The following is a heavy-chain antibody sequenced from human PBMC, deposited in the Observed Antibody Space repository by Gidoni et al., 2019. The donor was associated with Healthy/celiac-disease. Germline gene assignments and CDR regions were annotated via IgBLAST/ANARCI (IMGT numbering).Heavy chain of an antibody. Sequence: QVQLQESGPGLVKPSQTLSLTCTVSGGSTSSGDYYWSWIRQPPGKGLEWIGYIYYSGSTSYNPSLKSRVTISVDTSKNQFSLKLSSVTAADTAVYYCARDRIAAAANNWFDPWGQGTLVTVSS. D-gene: IGHD6-13*01. CDR3: ARDRIAAAANNWFDP. CDR2: IYYSGST. J-gene: IGHJ5*02. CDR1: GGSTSSGDYY. V-gene: IGHV4-30-4*01.